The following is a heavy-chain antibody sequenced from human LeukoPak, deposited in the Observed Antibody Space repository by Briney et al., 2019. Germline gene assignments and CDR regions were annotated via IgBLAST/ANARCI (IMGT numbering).Heavy chain of an antibody. V-gene: IGHV3-20*04. CDR2: INWNGGST. CDR1: GFTFDDYG. D-gene: IGHD2-2*01. CDR3: ARGGCSSTSCYVSDY. Sequence: RPGGSLRLSCAASGFTFDDYGMSWVRQAPGKGLEWVSGINWNGGSTGYADSVKGRFTISRDNAKNSLYLQTNSLRAEDTALYYCARGGCSSTSCYVSDYWGQGTLVTVSS. J-gene: IGHJ4*02.